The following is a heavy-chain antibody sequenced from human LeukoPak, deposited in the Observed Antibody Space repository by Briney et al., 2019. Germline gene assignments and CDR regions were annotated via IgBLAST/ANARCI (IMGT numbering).Heavy chain of an antibody. CDR3: ARGGTMVRGALDY. Sequence: GGSLRLSCAASGFTVSSNYMSWVRQAPGKGLEWVSVIYSGGSTYYADSVKGRFTISRDNSKNTLYLQMNSLRAEDMAVYYCARGGTMVRGALDYWGQGTLVTVSS. D-gene: IGHD3-10*01. J-gene: IGHJ4*02. CDR2: IYSGGST. V-gene: IGHV3-53*01. CDR1: GFTVSSNY.